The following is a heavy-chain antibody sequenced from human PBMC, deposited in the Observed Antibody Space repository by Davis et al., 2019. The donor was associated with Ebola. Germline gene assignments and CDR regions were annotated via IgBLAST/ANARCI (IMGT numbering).Heavy chain of an antibody. CDR2: ISAYNGNT. CDR1: GYTFTSYG. D-gene: IGHD3-22*01. CDR3: ARGPDYYDSSGYDY. V-gene: IGHV1-18*01. J-gene: IGHJ4*02. Sequence: ASVKVSCKASGYTFTSYGISWVRQAPGQGLEWMGWISAYNGNTNYAQKLQGRVTMTTDTSTSTAYMELRSLRSDDTAVYYCARGPDYYDSSGYDYWDQGTLVTVSS.